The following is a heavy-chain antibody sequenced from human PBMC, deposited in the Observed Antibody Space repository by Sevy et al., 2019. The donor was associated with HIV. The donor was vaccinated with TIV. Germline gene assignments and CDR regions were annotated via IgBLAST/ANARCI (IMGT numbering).Heavy chain of an antibody. J-gene: IGHJ5*02. CDR3: ARSPPVVVVPGAPSWFDP. CDR1: GGSFSGYY. D-gene: IGHD2-2*01. V-gene: IGHV4-34*01. Sequence: SETLSLTCAVYGGSFSGYYWNWIRHPPGKALEWIGEINHSGSTYYNPSLKSRVTISVDTSKKQFSLKLNSVTAVDSAVYFCARSPPVVVVPGAPSWFDPWGQGTLVTVSS. CDR2: INHSGST.